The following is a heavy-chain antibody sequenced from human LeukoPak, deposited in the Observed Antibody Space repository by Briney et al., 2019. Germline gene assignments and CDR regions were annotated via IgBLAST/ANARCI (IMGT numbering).Heavy chain of an antibody. CDR2: IRSKANSYAT. J-gene: IGHJ4*02. D-gene: IGHD3-22*01. CDR3: TRPSYDSSVSGVVY. Sequence: QPGGSLRLSCAASGFTFSRHGMHWVRQASGKGLEWVGRIRSKANSYATTDAASVKGRFTISRDDSKNTAYLQMNSLKTEDTAVYYCTRPSYDSSVSGVVYWGQGTLVTVSS. V-gene: IGHV3-73*01. CDR1: GFTFSRHG.